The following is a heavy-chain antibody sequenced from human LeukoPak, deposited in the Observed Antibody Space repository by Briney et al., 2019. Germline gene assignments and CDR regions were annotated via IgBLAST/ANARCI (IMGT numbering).Heavy chain of an antibody. V-gene: IGHV4-34*01. CDR3: ARGSKQWLGTFDT. Sequence: SETLSLTCAVYDGSFSGYYWTWIRQPPGKGLEWIGEINHSGSTSYNPSLKSRVTISVDTSKNQFSLKLSSVTAADTAVYYCARGSKQWLGTFDTWGQGTMVSVSS. D-gene: IGHD6-19*01. CDR2: INHSGST. J-gene: IGHJ3*02. CDR1: DGSFSGYY.